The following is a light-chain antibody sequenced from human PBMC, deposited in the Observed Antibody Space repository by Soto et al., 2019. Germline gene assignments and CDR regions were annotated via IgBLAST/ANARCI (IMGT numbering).Light chain of an antibody. V-gene: IGKV3-20*01. Sequence: EIVLTQSPGTLSLSPGERATLSCRASQSVSNSYLAWYQQKPGQAPRLLIYGASSRATGIPDRFSGSGSGTDFTLTISRLEPEDFAMYYCQQYGRIPPFTFGPGTKVDIK. CDR1: QSVSNSY. CDR2: GAS. J-gene: IGKJ3*01. CDR3: QQYGRIPPFT.